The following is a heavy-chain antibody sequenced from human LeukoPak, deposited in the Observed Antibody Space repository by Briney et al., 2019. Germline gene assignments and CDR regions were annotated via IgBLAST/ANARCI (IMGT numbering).Heavy chain of an antibody. CDR3: AREGEVVPAASVFDWFDP. CDR1: GGTFSSYA. CDR2: IIPIFGIA. Sequence: ASVKVSCKASGGTFSSYAISWVRQAPGQRLEWMGRIIPIFGIANYAQKFQGRVTITADKSTSTAYMELSSLRSEDTAVYYCAREGEVVPAASVFDWFDPWGQGTLVTVSS. V-gene: IGHV1-69*04. D-gene: IGHD2-2*01. J-gene: IGHJ5*02.